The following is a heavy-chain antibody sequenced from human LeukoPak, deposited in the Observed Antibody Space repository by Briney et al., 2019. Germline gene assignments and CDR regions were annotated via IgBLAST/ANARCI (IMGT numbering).Heavy chain of an antibody. V-gene: IGHV4-34*01. D-gene: IGHD3-3*01. CDR1: GGSFSGYY. CDR2: MNHSGST. Sequence: SETLSLTCAVYGGSFSGYYWSWIRQPPGKGLEWIGEMNHSGSTNYNPSLKSRVTISVDTSKNQFSLKLSSVTAADTAVYYCARSLYDFWSGYRYYFDYWGQGTLVTVSS. J-gene: IGHJ4*02. CDR3: ARSLYDFWSGYRYYFDY.